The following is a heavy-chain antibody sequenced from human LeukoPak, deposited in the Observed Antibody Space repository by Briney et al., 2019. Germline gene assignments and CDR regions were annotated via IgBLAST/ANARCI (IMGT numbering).Heavy chain of an antibody. Sequence: SETLSLTCAVYGGSFSGYYWSWIRQPPGKGLEWIGEINHSGSTNYNPSLKSRVTISVDTSKNRFSLKLSSVTAADTAVYYCARGGHRVRQLGIMDVWGQGTTVTVSS. CDR2: INHSGST. CDR1: GGSFSGYY. J-gene: IGHJ6*02. V-gene: IGHV4-34*01. CDR3: ARGGHRVRQLGIMDV. D-gene: IGHD6-13*01.